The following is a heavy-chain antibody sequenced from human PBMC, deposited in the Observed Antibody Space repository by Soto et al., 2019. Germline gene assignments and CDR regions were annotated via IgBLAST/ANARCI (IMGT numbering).Heavy chain of an antibody. Sequence: PGGSLRLSCAASGFTFSSYGMHWVRQAPGKGLEWVAVIWYDGSNKYYADSVKGRFTISRDNSKNTLYLQMNSLRAEDTAVYYCARVGGYNFYYYYGMDVWGQGTTVTVSS. CDR2: IWYDGSNK. J-gene: IGHJ6*02. CDR1: GFTFSSYG. CDR3: ARVGGYNFYYYYGMDV. V-gene: IGHV3-33*08. D-gene: IGHD5-12*01.